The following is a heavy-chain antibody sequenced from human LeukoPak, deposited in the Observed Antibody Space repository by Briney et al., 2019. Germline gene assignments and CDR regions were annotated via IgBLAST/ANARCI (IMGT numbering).Heavy chain of an antibody. V-gene: IGHV1-8*02. CDR3: ARGYCSSTTCYTLFDY. CDR1: GYTFTGYY. D-gene: IGHD2-2*02. CDR2: INPNSGNT. J-gene: IGHJ4*02. Sequence: GASVKVSCKASGYTFTGYYMHWVRQAPGQGLEWMGWINPNSGNTGYAQKFQSRVTMTRNTSISTAYMELSRLRSDDTAVYYCARGYCSSTTCYTLFDYWGQGTLVTVSS.